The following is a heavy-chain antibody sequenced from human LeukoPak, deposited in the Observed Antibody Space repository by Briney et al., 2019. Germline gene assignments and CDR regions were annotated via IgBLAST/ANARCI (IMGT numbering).Heavy chain of an antibody. CDR1: GGSLNTYY. V-gene: IGHV4-59*01. Sequence: SETLSLTCTVSGGSLNTYYWSWIRQPPGKGLEWIGYIYYSGSTNYNPSLKSRVTISVDTSKNQFSLKLSSVTAADTAVYYCAREGGEVVRGVMYAFDIWGQGTMVTVSS. J-gene: IGHJ3*02. CDR3: AREGGEVVRGVMYAFDI. D-gene: IGHD3-10*01. CDR2: IYYSGST.